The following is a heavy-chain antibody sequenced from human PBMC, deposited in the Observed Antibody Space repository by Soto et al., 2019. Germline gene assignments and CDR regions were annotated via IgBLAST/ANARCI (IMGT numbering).Heavy chain of an antibody. CDR1: GFNFSSYA. CDR3: ARDPIAARRFDWYFDL. J-gene: IGHJ2*01. CDR2: ISYDGSNK. V-gene: IGHV3-30-3*01. D-gene: IGHD6-6*01. Sequence: PGGSLRLSCAASGFNFSSYAMHWVRQAPGKGLEWVAVISYDGSNKYYADSVKGRFTISRDNSKNTLYLQMNSLRAEDTAVYYCARDPIAARRFDWYFDLWGRGTLVTVSS.